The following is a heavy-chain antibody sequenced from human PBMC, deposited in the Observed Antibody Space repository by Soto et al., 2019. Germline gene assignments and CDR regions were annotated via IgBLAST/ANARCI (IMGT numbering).Heavy chain of an antibody. Sequence: GASVKVSCKASGYSFTNYDINWVRQVAGQGPEWMAWMNPHSGNTGYAQKFRGRVTVARDTSTSTVYMELTRLTSDDTAVYFCARSGGSAARYFDLWGRGTLVTVSS. D-gene: IGHD6-19*01. J-gene: IGHJ2*01. CDR3: ARSGGSAARYFDL. V-gene: IGHV1-8*01. CDR2: MNPHSGNT. CDR1: GYSFTNYD.